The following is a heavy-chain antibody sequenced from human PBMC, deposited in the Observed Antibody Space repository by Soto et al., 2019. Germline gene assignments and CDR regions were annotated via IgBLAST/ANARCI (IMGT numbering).Heavy chain of an antibody. J-gene: IGHJ3*01. V-gene: IGHV3-74*01. CDR3: ARGDRGAFDL. CDR2: IHGDGSST. CDR1: GFTFSYYW. Sequence: EVQLVESGGGLVQPGESLRLSCAASGFTFSYYWMHWVRQAPGKGLVWVSRIHGDGSSTTYADSVKGRFTISRDNARNTLERQRNSLRAEDTAVYYCARGDRGAFDLWGQGTVVTVSS. D-gene: IGHD1-26*01.